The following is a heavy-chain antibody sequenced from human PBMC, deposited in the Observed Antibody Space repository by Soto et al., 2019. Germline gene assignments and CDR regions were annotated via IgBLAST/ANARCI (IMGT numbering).Heavy chain of an antibody. CDR2: ISYDGSNK. CDR3: AKSTVGATYGMDV. J-gene: IGHJ6*02. D-gene: IGHD1-26*01. V-gene: IGHV3-30*18. CDR1: GFTFSSYG. Sequence: QVQLVESGGGVVQPGRSLRLSCAASGFTFSSYGMHWVRQAPGKGLEWVAVISYDGSNKYYADSVKGRFTTSRDNSKNTRYLQMNSLSAEDPAVYYCAKSTVGATYGMDVWGQGTTVTVSS.